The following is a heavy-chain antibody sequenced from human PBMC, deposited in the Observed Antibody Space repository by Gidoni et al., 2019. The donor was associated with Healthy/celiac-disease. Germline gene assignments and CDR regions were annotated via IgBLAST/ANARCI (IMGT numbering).Heavy chain of an antibody. V-gene: IGHV3-7*01. CDR3: ARCPYYYDSSGYYYFDY. CDR2: IKQDGSEK. Sequence: EVQLVESGGGLVQPGGSLRISCAASGFTFSSYWMSWVRQAPGKGLEWVANIKQDGSEKYYVDSVKCRFTISRDNAKNSLYLQMNSLRAEDTAVYYCARCPYYYDSSGYYYFDYWGQGTLVTVSS. J-gene: IGHJ4*02. D-gene: IGHD3-22*01. CDR1: GFTFSSYW.